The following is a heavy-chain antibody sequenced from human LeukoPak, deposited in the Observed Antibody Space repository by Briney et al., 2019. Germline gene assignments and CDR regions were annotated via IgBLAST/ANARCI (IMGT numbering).Heavy chain of an antibody. V-gene: IGHV3-23*01. CDR3: VTFYYDSSGSYVHY. CDR2: IRGSGGST. D-gene: IGHD3-22*01. J-gene: IGHJ4*02. CDR1: GFTFTTYS. Sequence: GGSLRLSCAASGFTFTTYSMSWVRQAPGKGLESVSAIRGSGGSTYYADSVKGRSTISRDDSKSTLYLQMNSLRAEDTAVYHCVTFYYDSSGSYVHYWGQGTLVTVSS.